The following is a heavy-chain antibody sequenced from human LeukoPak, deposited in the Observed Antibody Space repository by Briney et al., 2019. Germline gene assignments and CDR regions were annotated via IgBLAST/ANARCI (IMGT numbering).Heavy chain of an antibody. CDR2: IYPGDSDT. Sequence: NRGESLKISCKGSGYSFTSYWIGWVRQMPGKGLEWMGIIYPGDSDTRYSPSFQGQVTISADKSITTAYLQWSSLTASDTAMYYCARHPGAAASLNFLDYWGQGTLVTVSS. D-gene: IGHD6-25*01. CDR1: GYSFTSYW. J-gene: IGHJ4*02. CDR3: ARHPGAAASLNFLDY. V-gene: IGHV5-51*01.